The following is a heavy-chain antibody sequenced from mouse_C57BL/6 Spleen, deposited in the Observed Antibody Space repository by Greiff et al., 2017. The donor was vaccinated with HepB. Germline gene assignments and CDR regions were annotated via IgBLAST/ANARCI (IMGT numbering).Heavy chain of an antibody. CDR3: ARRAITTVFDY. J-gene: IGHJ2*01. V-gene: IGHV1-43*01. D-gene: IGHD1-1*01. CDR1: GYSFTGYY. CDR2: INPSTGGT. Sequence: VQLKESGPELVKPGASVKISCKASGYSFTGYYMHWVKQSSEKSLEWIGEINPSTGGTSYNQKFKGKATLTVDKSSSTAYMQLKSLTSEDSAVYYCARRAITTVFDYWGQGTTLTVSS.